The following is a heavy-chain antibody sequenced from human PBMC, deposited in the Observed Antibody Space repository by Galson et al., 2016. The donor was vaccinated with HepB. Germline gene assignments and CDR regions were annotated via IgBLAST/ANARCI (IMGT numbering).Heavy chain of an antibody. CDR2: ISYDGSNK. CDR1: GFTFTIYG. J-gene: IGHJ6*04. D-gene: IGHD3-3*01. CDR3: AKDIPGLEWSEVGGGMDV. V-gene: IGHV3-30*18. Sequence: SLRLSCAASGFTFTIYGMHWVRQAPGKGLEWAAVISYDGSNKYYADSVKGRFTISRDNSKNMLYLQMNGLRAEDTAVYYCAKDIPGLEWSEVGGGMDVWGKGTTVTVSS.